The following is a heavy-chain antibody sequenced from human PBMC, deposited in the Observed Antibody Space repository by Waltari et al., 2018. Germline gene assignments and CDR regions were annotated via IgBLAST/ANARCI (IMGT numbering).Heavy chain of an antibody. V-gene: IGHV3-53*01. J-gene: IGHJ3*02. Sequence: VQLVESGGGLIQPGGSLSLSCAASGFTVSSNYMSWVRPAPGKGLEWVSVIYSGGSTYYADSVKGRFTISRDNSKNTLYLQMNSLRAEDTAVYYCASGGSIAAAGDAFDIWGQGTMVTVSS. CDR1: GFTVSSNY. CDR2: IYSGGST. CDR3: ASGGSIAAAGDAFDI. D-gene: IGHD6-13*01.